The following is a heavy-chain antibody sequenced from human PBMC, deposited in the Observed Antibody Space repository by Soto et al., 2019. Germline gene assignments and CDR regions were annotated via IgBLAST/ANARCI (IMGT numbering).Heavy chain of an antibody. CDR3: TKRRNVLRFLEWSSGMEV. J-gene: IGHJ6*02. CDR1: VFPFYNYC. CDR2: ISDDGSNK. Sequence: GVSLRISFSASVFPFYNYCMHGVRPDPGKGLEWVAFISDDGSNKYYADSMKGRFTMSRDNSKSTLYLQMNSLRVEDTAVYYCTKRRNVLRFLEWSSGMEVWDHGPT. V-gene: IGHV3-30*18. D-gene: IGHD3-3*01.